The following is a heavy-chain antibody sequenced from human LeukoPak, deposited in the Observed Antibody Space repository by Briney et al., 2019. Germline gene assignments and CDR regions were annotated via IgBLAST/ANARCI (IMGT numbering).Heavy chain of an antibody. V-gene: IGHV3-43*01. CDR2: ISWDGGST. CDR3: AKDKQRTANWGDFDY. CDR1: VFTFYDDT. D-gene: IGHD7-27*01. Sequence: VGSLRLSSAASVFTFYDDTMHWVRQAPGKGLECVSLISWDGGSTYYADSVKGRFTISRNNSKNSLYLQMNSLRTEDTALYYCAKDKQRTANWGDFDYWGQGTLVTVSS. J-gene: IGHJ4*02.